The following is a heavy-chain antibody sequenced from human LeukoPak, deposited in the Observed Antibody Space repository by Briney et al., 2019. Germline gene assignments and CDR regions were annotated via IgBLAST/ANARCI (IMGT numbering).Heavy chain of an antibody. V-gene: IGHV1-2*02. CDR2: INPNSGGT. CDR3: ARKWLLHPFDY. Sequence: ASVKVSCKASGYTFTGYYMHWVRQAPGQGLEWMGWINPNSGGTNYAQTFQGRVTMTRDTSISTAYMELSRLRSDDTAVYYCARKWLLHPFDYWGQGTLVTVSS. CDR1: GYTFTGYY. D-gene: IGHD3-22*01. J-gene: IGHJ4*02.